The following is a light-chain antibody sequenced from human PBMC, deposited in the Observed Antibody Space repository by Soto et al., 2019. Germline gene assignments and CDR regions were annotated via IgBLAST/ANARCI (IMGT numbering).Light chain of an antibody. V-gene: IGKV3-15*01. CDR1: QSISDT. CDR3: QQYNNWPPWT. Sequence: MTQSPSTLSASVGDRVTITCRASQSISDTLAWYQQKPGQAPRLLIYGASTRATGIPARFSGSGSGTEFTLTISSLQSEDFAVYYCQQYNNWPPWTFGQGTKVDI. CDR2: GAS. J-gene: IGKJ1*01.